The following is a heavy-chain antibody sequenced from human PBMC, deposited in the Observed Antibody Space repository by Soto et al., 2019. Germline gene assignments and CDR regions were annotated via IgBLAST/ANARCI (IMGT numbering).Heavy chain of an antibody. Sequence: GGSLRLSCAASGFTFSSYAMSWVRQAPGKGLEWVSAISGSGGSTYYADSVKGRFTISRDNSKNTLYLQMNSLRAEDTAVYYCATMVRGVIISFLVYWGQGTLVTVSS. V-gene: IGHV3-23*01. CDR1: GFTFSSYA. CDR3: ATMVRGVIISFLVY. CDR2: ISGSGGST. J-gene: IGHJ4*02. D-gene: IGHD3-10*01.